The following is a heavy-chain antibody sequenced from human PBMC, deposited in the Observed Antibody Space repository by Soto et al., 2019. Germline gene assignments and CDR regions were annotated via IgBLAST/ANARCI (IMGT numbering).Heavy chain of an antibody. J-gene: IGHJ4*02. CDR1: GFTVSSNY. D-gene: IGHD6-6*01. CDR3: ARGVAARRWLGY. CDR2: IYSGGST. Sequence: HPGGSLRLSCAASGFTVSSNYMSWVRQAPGKGLEWVSVIYSGGSTYYADSVKGRFTISRDNSKNTLYLQMNSLRAEDTAVYYCARGVAARRWLGYWGQGTLVTVSS. V-gene: IGHV3-53*01.